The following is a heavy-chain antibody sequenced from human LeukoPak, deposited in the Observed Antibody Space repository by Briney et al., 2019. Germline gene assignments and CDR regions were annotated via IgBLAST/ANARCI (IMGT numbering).Heavy chain of an antibody. V-gene: IGHV3-30*03. CDR3: ARGYSSSWDY. CDR1: GFTFSSYG. J-gene: IGHJ4*02. D-gene: IGHD6-13*01. CDR2: ISYDGSNK. Sequence: GRSLRLSRAAPGFTFSSYGMHWVRQAPGKGLEWVAVISYDGSNKYYADSVKGRFTISRDNSKNTLYLQMNSLRAEDTAVYYCARGYSSSWDYWGQGTLVTVSS.